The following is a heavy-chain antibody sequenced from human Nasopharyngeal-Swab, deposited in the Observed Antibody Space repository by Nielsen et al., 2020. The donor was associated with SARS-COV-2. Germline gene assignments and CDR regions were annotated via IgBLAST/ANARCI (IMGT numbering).Heavy chain of an antibody. Sequence: GGSLRLSCAVSGFTVSSNYISWVRQAPGKGLEWVSVISGRGDTYYADSVKGRFTISRDNSKNTLYLQMNSLRAEDTAVYYCASRGYTSSTVGVYWGQGTLVTVSS. CDR1: GFTVSSNY. D-gene: IGHD6-13*01. CDR3: ASRGYTSSTVGVY. J-gene: IGHJ4*02. V-gene: IGHV3-53*01. CDR2: ISGRGDT.